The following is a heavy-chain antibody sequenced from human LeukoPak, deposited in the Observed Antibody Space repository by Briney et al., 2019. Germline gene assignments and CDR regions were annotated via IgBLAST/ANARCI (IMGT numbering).Heavy chain of an antibody. D-gene: IGHD5-12*01. J-gene: IGHJ4*02. CDR3: VRGDYRDY. Sequence: AGGSLRLSCAASGFTFSTSTMNWVRQAPGKGLEWVSSIGSTSRDKYFVGSVRGRFTISSDNAKNSLYLEMNSLRADGTGVYYCVRGDYRDYWGQGTLVTVSS. V-gene: IGHV3-21*01. CDR1: GFTFSTST. CDR2: IGSTSRDK.